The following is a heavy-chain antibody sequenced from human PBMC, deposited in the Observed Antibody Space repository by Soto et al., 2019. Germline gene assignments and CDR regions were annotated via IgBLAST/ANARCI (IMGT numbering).Heavy chain of an antibody. V-gene: IGHV1-24*01. J-gene: IGHJ4*02. D-gene: IGHD3-16*02. CDR3: ATASSTFGGVITNPFDY. Sequence: GASVKVSCKVSGYTLTELSMHWVRQAPGKGLEWMGGFDPEDGETIYAQKFQGRVTMTEDTSTDTAYMELSSLRSEDTAVYYCATASSTFGGVITNPFDYWGQGTLVTVSS. CDR2: FDPEDGET. CDR1: GYTLTELS.